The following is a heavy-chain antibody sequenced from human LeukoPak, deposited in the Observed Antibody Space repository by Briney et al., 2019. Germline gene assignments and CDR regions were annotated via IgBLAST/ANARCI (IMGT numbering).Heavy chain of an antibody. Sequence: SETLSLTCTVSDDSITIYYWSWIRQPPGKGLEWIAYIDHTGITNYNPSLKSRVTISVDTSKNQFSLKLSSVTAADTAIYYCARNGDDSSDYYYFDYWGQGTLVTVSS. CDR2: IDHTGIT. CDR1: DDSITIYY. D-gene: IGHD3-22*01. CDR3: ARNGDDSSDYYYFDY. J-gene: IGHJ4*02. V-gene: IGHV4-59*12.